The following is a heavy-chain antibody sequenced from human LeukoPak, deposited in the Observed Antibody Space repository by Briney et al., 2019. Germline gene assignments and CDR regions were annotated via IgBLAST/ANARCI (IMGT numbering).Heavy chain of an antibody. J-gene: IGHJ5*02. CDR2: INPSGGST. V-gene: IGHV1-46*01. CDR3: ARDRSGSYLFDP. CDR1: GYTFTSYY. Sequence: ASVKVSCEASGYTFTSYYMHWVRQAPGQGLEWMGIINPSGGSTSYAQKFQGRVTMTRDMSTSTVYMELSSLRSEDTAVYYCARDRSGSYLFDPWGQGTLVTVSS. D-gene: IGHD1-26*01.